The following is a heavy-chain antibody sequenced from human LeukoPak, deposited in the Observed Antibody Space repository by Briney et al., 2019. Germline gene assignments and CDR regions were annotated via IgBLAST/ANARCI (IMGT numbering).Heavy chain of an antibody. CDR1: GFTFSSYS. D-gene: IGHD3-22*01. CDR2: ISSSSYI. Sequence: GSLRLSCAASGFTFSSYSMNWVRQAPGKGLEWVSSISSSSYIYYADSVKGRFTISRDNAKNSLYLQMNSLRAEDTAVYYCARTRGYYDSSGYCFDYWGQGTLVTVSS. CDR3: ARTRGYYDSSGYCFDY. V-gene: IGHV3-21*01. J-gene: IGHJ4*02.